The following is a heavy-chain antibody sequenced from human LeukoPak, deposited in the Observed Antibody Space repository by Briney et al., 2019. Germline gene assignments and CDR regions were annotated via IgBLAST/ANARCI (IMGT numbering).Heavy chain of an antibody. V-gene: IGHV3-48*02. CDR3: ARDVWYNFDY. CDR2: ISTSSSII. J-gene: IGHJ4*02. D-gene: IGHD1-1*01. CDR1: GFTFSSCT. Sequence: PGGSLRLSCVASGFTFSSCTMNWVRQAPGKGLEWVSYISTSSSIIKYADSVKGRFTISRDNAKNSLYLEMNSLRDGDTAVYYCARDVWYNFDYWGQGTLVTVTS.